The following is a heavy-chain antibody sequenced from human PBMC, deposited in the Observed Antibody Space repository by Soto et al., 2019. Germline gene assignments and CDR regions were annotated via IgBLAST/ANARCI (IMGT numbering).Heavy chain of an antibody. J-gene: IGHJ4*02. CDR3: ARGRYGDY. V-gene: IGHV1-18*01. Sequence: QVHLVQSGAEAKKPGASVKVSCKASGYTFTSYGITWVRQAPGQGLEWMGWISAHNGNTDYAQKLQGRVIVTRDTPTSPAYMELRSLRSDDTAVYYCARGRYGDYWGQGALVTVSS. CDR1: GYTFTSYG. CDR2: ISAHNGNT. D-gene: IGHD1-1*01.